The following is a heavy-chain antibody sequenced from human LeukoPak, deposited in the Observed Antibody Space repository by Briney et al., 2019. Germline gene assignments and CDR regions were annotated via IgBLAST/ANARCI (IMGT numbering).Heavy chain of an antibody. CDR3: ARAAWSSSGGFDY. CDR2: IYYSGST. J-gene: IGHJ4*02. Sequence: SETLSLTCTVSGGSISSSSYYWGWIRQPPGKGLEWIGSIYYSGSTYYNPSLKSRVTISVDTSKNQFSLKLSSATAADTAVYYCARAAWSSSGGFDYWGQGTLVTVSS. V-gene: IGHV4-39*07. D-gene: IGHD6-6*01. CDR1: GGSISSSSYY.